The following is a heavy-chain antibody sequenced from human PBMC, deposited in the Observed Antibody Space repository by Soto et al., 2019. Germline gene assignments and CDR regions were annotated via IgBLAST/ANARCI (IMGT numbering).Heavy chain of an antibody. CDR2: IYPGDSDT. D-gene: IGHD3-9*01. CDR3: ARGASDRYTYCDILTGRRVYGMDV. J-gene: IGHJ6*02. CDR1: GYSFTSYW. V-gene: IGHV5-51*01. Sequence: GESLKISCKGSGYSFTSYWIGWVRQMPGKGLEWMGIIYPGDSDTRYSPSFQGQVTISADKSISTAYLQWSSLKASDTAMYYCARGASDRYTYCDILTGRRVYGMDVWGQGTTVTVSS.